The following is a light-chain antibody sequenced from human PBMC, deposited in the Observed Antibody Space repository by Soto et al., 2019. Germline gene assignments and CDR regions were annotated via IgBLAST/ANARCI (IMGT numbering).Light chain of an antibody. CDR2: DAS. CDR1: QTISDW. V-gene: IGKV1-5*01. Sequence: QMTQSPSTLSAYVGDSVTISCRARQTISDWLAWYQQKPGKAPKLLIYDASSLESGVPSRSSGSGSGTVFTLTISSLQAEDLVTYYCQKYNSFWTFGQGTKVEIK. J-gene: IGKJ1*01. CDR3: QKYNSFWT.